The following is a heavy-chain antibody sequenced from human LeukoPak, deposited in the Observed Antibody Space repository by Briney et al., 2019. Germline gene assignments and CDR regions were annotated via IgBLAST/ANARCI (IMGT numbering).Heavy chain of an antibody. J-gene: IGHJ6*03. Sequence: ASVKVSCKASGYTFTSYDINWVRQATGQGLEWMGWMNPNSGNTGYAQKFQGGVTMTRNTSISTACMELSSLRSEDTAVYYCARGVGSGYDLMSYYYYMDVWGKGTTVTVSS. CDR1: GYTFTSYD. CDR2: MNPNSGNT. CDR3: ARGVGSGYDLMSYYYYMDV. V-gene: IGHV1-8*01. D-gene: IGHD5-12*01.